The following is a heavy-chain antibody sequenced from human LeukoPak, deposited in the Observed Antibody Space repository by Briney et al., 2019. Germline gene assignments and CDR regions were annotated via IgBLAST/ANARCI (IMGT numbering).Heavy chain of an antibody. J-gene: IGHJ4*02. CDR3: AKDHDRYSSGYQLDY. D-gene: IGHD3-22*01. V-gene: IGHV3-23*01. CDR1: GVTFSNYA. CDR2: VSGSGGST. Sequence: GGSLRLSCAASGVTFSNYAMSWVRQAPGKGLEWVSTVSGSGGSTYYADSVKGRFTISRDNSKNTLYLQMNNLRAEDTAVYYCAKDHDRYSSGYQLDYWGQGTLVTVSS.